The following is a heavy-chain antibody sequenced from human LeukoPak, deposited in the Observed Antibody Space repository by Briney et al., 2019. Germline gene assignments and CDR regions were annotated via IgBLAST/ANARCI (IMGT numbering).Heavy chain of an antibody. CDR1: GFIFSSHG. V-gene: IGHV3-23*01. J-gene: IGHJ5*02. Sequence: PGGSLRLSCAASGFIFSSHGMNWVRQAPGKGLEWVSGISPSGDITYYADSVKGRFTISRDNSKNTLYLQMNSLRAEDTAVYYCAKGLDIVVVVAAGFDPWGQGTLVTVSS. D-gene: IGHD2-15*01. CDR3: AKGLDIVVVVAAGFDP. CDR2: ISPSGDIT.